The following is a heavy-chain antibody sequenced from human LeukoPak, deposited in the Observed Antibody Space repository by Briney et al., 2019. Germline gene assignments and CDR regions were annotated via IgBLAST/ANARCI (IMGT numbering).Heavy chain of an antibody. CDR2: IIPIFGTA. Sequence: GASVKVSCKASGGTFSSYAISWVRHAPGQGLEWMGGIIPIFGTANYAQKFQGRVTITTDESTSTAYMELSSLRSEDTAVYYCARLHSSGWYYFDYWGQGTLVTVSS. D-gene: IGHD6-19*01. CDR3: ARLHSSGWYYFDY. J-gene: IGHJ4*02. V-gene: IGHV1-69*05. CDR1: GGTFSSYA.